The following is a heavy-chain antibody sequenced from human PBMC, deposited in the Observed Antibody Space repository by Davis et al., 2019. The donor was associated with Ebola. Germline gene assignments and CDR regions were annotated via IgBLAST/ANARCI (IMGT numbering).Heavy chain of an antibody. CDR2: ISSSSSYI. J-gene: IGHJ4*02. CDR1: GFTFSSYS. D-gene: IGHD3-10*01. CDR3: AGAETYYYGSGMGY. Sequence: GGSLRLSCAASGFTFSSYSMNWVRQAPGKGLEWVSSISSSSSYIYYADSVKGRFTISRDNAKNSLYLQMNSLRAEDTAVYYCAGAETYYYGSGMGYWGQGTLVTVSS. V-gene: IGHV3-21*01.